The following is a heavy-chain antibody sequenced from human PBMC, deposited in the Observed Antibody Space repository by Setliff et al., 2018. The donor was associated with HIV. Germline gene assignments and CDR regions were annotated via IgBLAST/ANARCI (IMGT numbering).Heavy chain of an antibody. CDR1: GYIFNNYA. D-gene: IGHD3-22*01. V-gene: IGHV1-3*01. CDR2: INPGNGNI. J-gene: IGHJ6*02. Sequence: GASVKVSCKTSGYIFNNYAIHWVRQAPGQRLEWMGWINPGNGNIKYSHKFQARVTISTDTSTSTAYMELRSLRSDDTAVYYCAREIGDYYDSSGYYPPTDYYYGMDVWGQGTTVTVSS. CDR3: AREIGDYYDSSGYYPPTDYYYGMDV.